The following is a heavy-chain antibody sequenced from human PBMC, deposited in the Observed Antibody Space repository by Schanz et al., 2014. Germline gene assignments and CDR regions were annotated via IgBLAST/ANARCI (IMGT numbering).Heavy chain of an antibody. Sequence: QMRLQEAGPGLVRPSETLSLTCSVSGGSISSGGYFWTWIRQHPGKGLEWIGHIDYRGNPYYNESLKSRLTISLHASENQFSLQLTSVTAADTAVYYCARVRPGFAIDPWGQGTLVTVSS. CDR1: GGSISSGGYF. V-gene: IGHV4-31*03. J-gene: IGHJ5*02. CDR3: ARVRPGFAIDP. D-gene: IGHD6-25*01. CDR2: IDYRGNP.